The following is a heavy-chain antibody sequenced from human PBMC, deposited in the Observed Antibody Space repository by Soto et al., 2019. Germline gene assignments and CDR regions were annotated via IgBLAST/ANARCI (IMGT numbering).Heavy chain of an antibody. D-gene: IGHD2-2*01. CDR1: GFTFSSYW. CDR3: AREAMHDAFDI. Sequence: PGGSLRLSCAASGFTFSSYWMSWVRQAPGKGLEWVANIKQDGSEKYYADSVKGRFTISRDNAKNSLYLQMNSLRAEDTAVYYYAREAMHDAFDIWGQGTMVTVSS. CDR2: IKQDGSEK. J-gene: IGHJ3*02. V-gene: IGHV3-7*01.